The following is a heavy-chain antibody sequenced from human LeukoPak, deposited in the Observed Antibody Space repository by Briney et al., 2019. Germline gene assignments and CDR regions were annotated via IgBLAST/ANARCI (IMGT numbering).Heavy chain of an antibody. J-gene: IGHJ4*02. CDR2: INHSGST. CDR3: ARDRGSGSGSYYKRGFDY. D-gene: IGHD3-10*01. V-gene: IGHV4-34*01. Sequence: SGTLSLTCAVYGGSFSGYYWSWIRQPPGKGLEWIGEINHSGSTNYNPSLKSRVTISVDTSKNQFSLKLSSVTAADTAVYYCARDRGSGSGSYYKRGFDYWGQGTLVTVSS. CDR1: GGSFSGYY.